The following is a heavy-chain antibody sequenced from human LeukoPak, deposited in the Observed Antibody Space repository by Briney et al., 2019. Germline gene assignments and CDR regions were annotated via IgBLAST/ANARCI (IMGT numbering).Heavy chain of an antibody. CDR3: ARHRSSWLIDY. J-gene: IGHJ4*02. CDR2: ISGSGGST. V-gene: IGHV3-23*01. CDR1: GFTFSNYA. Sequence: SGGSLRLSCAASGFTFSNYAMSWVRQAPGKGLEWVSVISGSGGSTYYADSVKGRFTISRDSSKNTLYLQMNSLRAEDTAVYYCARHRSSWLIDYWGQGTLVTVSS. D-gene: IGHD6-6*01.